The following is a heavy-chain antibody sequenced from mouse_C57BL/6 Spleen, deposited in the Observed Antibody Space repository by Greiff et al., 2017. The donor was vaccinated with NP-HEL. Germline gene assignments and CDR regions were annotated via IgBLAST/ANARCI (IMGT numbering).Heavy chain of an antibody. D-gene: IGHD4-1*01. J-gene: IGHJ3*01. CDR2: IDPSDSYT. Sequence: QVQLQQSGAELVMPGASVKLSCKASGYTFTSYWMHWVKQRPGQGLEWIGEIDPSDSYTNYNQKFKGKSTLTVDKSSSTAYMQLSSLTSEDSAVYYCARALLGAWFADWGQGTLVTVSA. V-gene: IGHV1-69*01. CDR3: ARALLGAWFAD. CDR1: GYTFTSYW.